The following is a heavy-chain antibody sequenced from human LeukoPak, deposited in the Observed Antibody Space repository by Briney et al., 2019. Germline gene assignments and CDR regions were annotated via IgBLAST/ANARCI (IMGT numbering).Heavy chain of an antibody. CDR2: ISSGGRDT. CDR3: AREGIVSSWYADY. Sequence: GGSLRLSCAASGFTFITTWMSWVRQAPGKGLEWISYISSGGRDTFYADSVKGRFTISRDNAKNSLYLQMNSLRAEDTAVYYCAREGIVSSWYADYWGQGTLVTVSS. D-gene: IGHD6-13*01. CDR1: GFTFITTW. J-gene: IGHJ4*02. V-gene: IGHV3-21*05.